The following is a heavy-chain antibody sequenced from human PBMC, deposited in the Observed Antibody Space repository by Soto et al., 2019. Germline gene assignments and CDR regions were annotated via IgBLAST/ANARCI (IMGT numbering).Heavy chain of an antibody. CDR3: ARSRHSGSYFFDY. CDR2: IHNTGSP. D-gene: IGHD1-26*01. J-gene: IGHJ4*02. CDR1: GGSISSGDYY. Sequence: PSETLSLTVTVSGGSISSGDYYWTWIRQPPGKGLEWIAYIHNTGSPYYNLSLKSRLTISLDTTKDQFSLRLSSVTAADTAVYYCARSRHSGSYFFDYWGQGILVTVSS. V-gene: IGHV4-30-4*01.